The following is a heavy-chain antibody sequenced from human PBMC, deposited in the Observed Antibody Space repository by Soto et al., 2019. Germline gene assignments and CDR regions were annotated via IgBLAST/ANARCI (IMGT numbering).Heavy chain of an antibody. CDR1: GFTFTSSA. CDR2: IVVGSGNT. J-gene: IGHJ6*02. CDR3: AADRHCSSTSCYTNYYYYYGMDV. Sequence: ASVKVSCKASGFTFTSSAMQWVRQARGQRLEWIGWIVVGSGNTNYAQKFQERVTITRDMSTSTAYMELSSLRSEDTAVYYCAADRHCSSTSCYTNYYYYYGMDVWGQGTTVTVSS. D-gene: IGHD2-2*02. V-gene: IGHV1-58*02.